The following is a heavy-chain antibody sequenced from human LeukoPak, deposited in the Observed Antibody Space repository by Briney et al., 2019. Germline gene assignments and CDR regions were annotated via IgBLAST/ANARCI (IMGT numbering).Heavy chain of an antibody. V-gene: IGHV4-31*03. CDR3: ARDHGRWLQHPYYFDY. D-gene: IGHD5-24*01. CDR2: IYYSGST. Sequence: PSETLSLTCTVSGGSVSSGSYYWSWIRQPPGKGLEWIGYIYYSGSTYYNPSLKSRVTISVDTSKNQFSLKLSSVTAADTAVYYCARDHGRWLQHPYYFDYWGQGTLVTVSS. CDR1: GGSVSSGSYY. J-gene: IGHJ4*02.